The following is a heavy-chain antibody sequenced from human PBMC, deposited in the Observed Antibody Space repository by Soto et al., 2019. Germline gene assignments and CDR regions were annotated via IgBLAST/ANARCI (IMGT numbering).Heavy chain of an antibody. CDR1: GGSISGSTYY. CDR2: IHYSGNT. J-gene: IGHJ3*02. CDR3: ARSTPGDI. Sequence: QLQLQESGPGLVKPSETLSLTCTVSGGSISGSTYYWGWIRQPPGKGLEWIGSIHYSGNTYYSPSLKSRVTISVDTSKKQFSLRLSSVTAADTAAYYCARSTPGDIWGQGTMVTVSP. V-gene: IGHV4-39*01.